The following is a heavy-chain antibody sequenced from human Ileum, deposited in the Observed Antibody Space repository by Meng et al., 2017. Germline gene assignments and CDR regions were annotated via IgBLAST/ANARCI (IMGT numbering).Heavy chain of an antibody. D-gene: IGHD3-9*01. Sequence: VGLVEHVGGLVQPGGSLSLSCADSGFTFMDYWMHWVRQVPAKGLLWVSRSNSDGSITEYADSVKGRFTISKDNAKNTLFLQMNGLRDEDTALYYCVRGSNDWYGIDYWGQGTLVTVSS. V-gene: IGHV3-74*01. CDR2: SNSDGSIT. CDR3: VRGSNDWYGIDY. J-gene: IGHJ4*02. CDR1: GFTFMDYW.